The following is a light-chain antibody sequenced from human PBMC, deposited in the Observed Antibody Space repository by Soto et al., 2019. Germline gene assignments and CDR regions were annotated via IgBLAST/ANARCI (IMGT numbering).Light chain of an antibody. V-gene: IGKV1-5*01. Sequence: IHMTQSPSTLSASLGDSVTITCRASQNIRNWLAWYQQKPGKAPNPLIYDASSLKSGVPARFIGSGSGTEFTLPIRSLQPDGFATDDCQQYNTYSTFGQGTRLEI. CDR2: DAS. CDR1: QNIRNW. CDR3: QQYNTYST. J-gene: IGKJ5*01.